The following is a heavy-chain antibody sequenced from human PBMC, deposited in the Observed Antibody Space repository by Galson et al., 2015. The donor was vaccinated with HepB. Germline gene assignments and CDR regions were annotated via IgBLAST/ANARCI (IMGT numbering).Heavy chain of an antibody. V-gene: IGHV1-69*13. D-gene: IGHD2-21*02. CDR2: IIPVYGSA. Sequence: SVKASCKASGGIFGNYVINWVRQGPGQGLEWMGGIIPVYGSANYAQKFQGRVTFNADASTSTAYMEIVSLKSEDTATYYCARLVAVAASGDNPFDPWGQGTLVTVSS. CDR3: ARLVAVAASGDNPFDP. CDR1: GGIFGNYV. J-gene: IGHJ5*02.